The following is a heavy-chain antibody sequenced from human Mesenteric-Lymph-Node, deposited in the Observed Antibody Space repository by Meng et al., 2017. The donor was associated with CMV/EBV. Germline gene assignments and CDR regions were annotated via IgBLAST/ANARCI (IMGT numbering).Heavy chain of an antibody. V-gene: IGHV4-39*07. CDR1: SDSISRSDYY. J-gene: IGHJ5*01. CDR3: AREDLPYASAWFGY. CDR2: IYYNGRT. D-gene: IGHD2-2*01. Sequence: GSLRLSCTVSSDSISRSDYYWGWIRQPPGKGLDWIGNIYYNGRTYYSPSLKSRVTISLDTSKNQFSLRLTSVTAADTAVYYCAREDLPYASAWFGYWGQGSLVTVSS.